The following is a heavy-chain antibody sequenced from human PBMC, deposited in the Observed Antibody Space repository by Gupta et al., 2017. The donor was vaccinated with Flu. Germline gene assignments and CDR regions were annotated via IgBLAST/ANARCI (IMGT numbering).Heavy chain of an antibody. CDR3: ARIPYISSSGPRRYTLDY. CDR2: IYYSGST. D-gene: IGHD6-25*01. V-gene: IGHV4-59*01. Sequence: WSWIRQPPGKGLEWIGFIYYSGSTNYKTSLKRRVTISVDTTENQFSRTLSSVTAAETAVYYCARIPYISSSGPRRYTLDYWGQGTLVSVSS. J-gene: IGHJ4*02.